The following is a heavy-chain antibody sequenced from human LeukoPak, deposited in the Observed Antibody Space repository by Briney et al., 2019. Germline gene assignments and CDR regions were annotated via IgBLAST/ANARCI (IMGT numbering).Heavy chain of an antibody. D-gene: IGHD2-21*02. CDR1: GGSISSDY. CDR3: VRVSTASGGAFDV. J-gene: IGHJ3*01. V-gene: IGHV4-59*13. Sequence: SETLSLTCTVSGGSISSDYWSWIRQPPGKGLEWIGYLSLGVVAFYNPSLESRLTTSADTSKNQFSLNLTSVTAADTAMYYCVRVSTASGGAFDVWGQGTMVTVSS. CDR2: LSLGVVA.